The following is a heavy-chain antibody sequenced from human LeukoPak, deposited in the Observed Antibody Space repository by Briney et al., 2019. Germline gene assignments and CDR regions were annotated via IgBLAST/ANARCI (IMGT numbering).Heavy chain of an antibody. J-gene: IGHJ5*02. V-gene: IGHV3-23*01. CDR3: AKDRYCSSASCELNWFDP. CDR2: ISGSASSA. CDR1: GFTFSNYA. Sequence: PGGSLRLSCAASGFTFSNYAMSWVRQAPGKGLEWVSSISGSASSAYYADSVKGRFTVSRDNSKNTLYLQINSLRAEDTAMYYCAKDRYCSSASCELNWFDPWGQGTLVTVSS. D-gene: IGHD2-2*01.